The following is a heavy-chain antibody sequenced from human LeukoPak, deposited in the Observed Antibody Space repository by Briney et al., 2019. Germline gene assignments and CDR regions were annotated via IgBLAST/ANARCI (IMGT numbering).Heavy chain of an antibody. J-gene: IGHJ5*02. Sequence: ASVKVSGKASGYTFTGYYIHWVRQAPGQGLEWMGRINPNTGGTDYAQKFQGRVTMTRDTSITTAYMELSRLTSDDTAIYYCAKVPPSITAAGNWLGPWGQGALVTVSS. CDR3: AKVPPSITAAGNWLGP. D-gene: IGHD6-13*01. CDR1: GYTFTGYY. CDR2: INPNTGGT. V-gene: IGHV1-2*06.